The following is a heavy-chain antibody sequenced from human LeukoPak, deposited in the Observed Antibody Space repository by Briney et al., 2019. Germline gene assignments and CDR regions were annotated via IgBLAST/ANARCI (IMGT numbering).Heavy chain of an antibody. V-gene: IGHV1-2*06. D-gene: IGHD4-17*01. CDR1: GYTFTDYY. J-gene: IGHJ4*02. CDR2: INPNSGGT. CDR3: ARRDGDHIDS. Sequence: ASVKVSCKASGYTFTDYYLHWVRQAPGQGLEWMGRINPNSGGTNYAQKFQGRVTMTTDTSISTAYMELSRLRSDDTAVCYCARRDGDHIDSWGQGTLVTVSS.